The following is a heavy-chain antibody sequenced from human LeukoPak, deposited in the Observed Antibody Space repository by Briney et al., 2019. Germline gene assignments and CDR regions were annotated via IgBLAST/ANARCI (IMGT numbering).Heavy chain of an antibody. CDR1: GYTFTGYY. CDR2: INPNSGGT. V-gene: IGHV1-2*02. J-gene: IGHJ5*02. CDR3: ASESDIVQVGGLAS. D-gene: IGHD2-8*02. Sequence: GASVKVSCKASGYTFTGYYMHWVRQAPGQGLEWMGWINPNSGGTNYAQKFQGRVTMTRDTSISPAYMELSRLRTDDTAGYYCASESDIVQVGGLASWGQGTLATVSS.